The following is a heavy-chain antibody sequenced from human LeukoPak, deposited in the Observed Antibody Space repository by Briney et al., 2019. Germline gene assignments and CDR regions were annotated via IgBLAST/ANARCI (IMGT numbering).Heavy chain of an antibody. CDR1: GFSFSSYS. CDR3: ARNPAGIGDY. V-gene: IGHV3-48*02. CDR2: ISSGSRII. J-gene: IGHJ4*02. Sequence: AGGSLRLSCAASGFSFSSYSMNWVRQAPGKGLEWVSFISSGSRIIYYADSVKGRFTVSRDNAKNSLYLQMNSLRDEDTAVYYCARNPAGIGDYWGQGTLVTVSS. D-gene: IGHD1-26*01.